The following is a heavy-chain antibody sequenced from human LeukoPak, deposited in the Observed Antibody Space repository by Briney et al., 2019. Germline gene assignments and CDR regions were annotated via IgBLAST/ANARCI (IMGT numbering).Heavy chain of an antibody. CDR2: IYYSGST. D-gene: IGHD2/OR15-2a*01. CDR1: GFTFSDYY. J-gene: IGHJ2*01. V-gene: IGHV4-38-2*01. Sequence: GSLRLSCAASGFTFSDYYMSWIRQAPGKGLEWIGIIYYSGSTYYNPSLKGRVTISVDTSKNQFSLKLSSVTAADTAVYYCARAFRARYFDLWGRGTLVTVSS. CDR3: ARAFRARYFDL.